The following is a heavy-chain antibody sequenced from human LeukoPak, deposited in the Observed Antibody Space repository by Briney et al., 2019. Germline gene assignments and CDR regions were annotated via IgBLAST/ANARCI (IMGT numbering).Heavy chain of an antibody. V-gene: IGHV3-33*01. CDR3: ARLGPTTYSGRIDY. J-gene: IGHJ4*02. CDR1: GFTFSSYG. D-gene: IGHD1-26*01. Sequence: PGGSLRLSCAASGFTFSSYGMHWVRQAPGKGLEWVAVIWYDGSNKYYADSVKGRFTISRDNSKNTLYLQMNSLRAEDTAVYYCARLGPTTYSGRIDYWGQGTLVTVSS. CDR2: IWYDGSNK.